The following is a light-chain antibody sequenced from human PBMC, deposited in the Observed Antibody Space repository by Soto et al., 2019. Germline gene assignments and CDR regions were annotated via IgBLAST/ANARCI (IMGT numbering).Light chain of an antibody. CDR1: QDISDY. CDR3: QQYDNLPLT. Sequence: DIQMTQSPSSLSASVGDRVTITCQASQDISDYLNWYQQRPGKAPKLLIYDASNLETGVPSRFSGGGSGTDFTFTISRRQPEDIATYYCQQYDNLPLTFGGGNKVEV. CDR2: DAS. V-gene: IGKV1-33*01. J-gene: IGKJ4*01.